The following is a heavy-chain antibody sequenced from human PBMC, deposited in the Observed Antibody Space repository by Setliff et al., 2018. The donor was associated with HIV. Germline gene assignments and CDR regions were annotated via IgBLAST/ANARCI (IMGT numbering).Heavy chain of an antibody. CDR1: GFIFGEYG. Sequence: LRLSCVVSGFIFGEYGVSWVRQVPGKGLEWVSTINSAERTFYAKSVKGRFTISRDNSKSTLYLQMNSLRAEDTAVYYCARSMNYDTSGWSFDGFDIWGQGTMVTVSS. J-gene: IGHJ3*02. CDR2: INSAERT. D-gene: IGHD3-22*01. CDR3: ARSMNYDTSGWSFDGFDI. V-gene: IGHV3-23*01.